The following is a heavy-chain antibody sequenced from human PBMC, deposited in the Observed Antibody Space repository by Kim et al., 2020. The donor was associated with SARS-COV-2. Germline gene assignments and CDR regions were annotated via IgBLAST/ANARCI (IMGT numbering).Heavy chain of an antibody. J-gene: IGHJ4*02. CDR1: GFTFSSYA. V-gene: IGHV3-23*01. CDR2: ISGGAVTT. D-gene: IGHD2-2*01. Sequence: GGSLRLSCAASGFTFSSYAMSWVRQAPGKGLEWVSSISGGAVTTYYADSVKGRFTISRDNSKNTLYLQMNSLRAEDTAVYYCAKGTTSTTYSATNYWGQG. CDR3: AKGTTSTTYSATNY.